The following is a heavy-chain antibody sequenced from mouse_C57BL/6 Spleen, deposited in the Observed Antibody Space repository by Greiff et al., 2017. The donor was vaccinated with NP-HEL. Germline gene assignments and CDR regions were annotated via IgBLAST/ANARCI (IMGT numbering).Heavy chain of an antibody. CDR2: INPSSGYT. Sequence: QVQLKESGAELARPGASVKMSCKASGYTFTSYTMHWVKQRPGQGLEWIGYINPSSGYTKYNQKFKDKATLTADKSSSTAYMQRSSLTSEDSAVYYCARSDFNWVAFDYWGQGTTLTVSS. V-gene: IGHV1-4*01. D-gene: IGHD4-1*01. CDR1: GYTFTSYT. CDR3: ARSDFNWVAFDY. J-gene: IGHJ2*01.